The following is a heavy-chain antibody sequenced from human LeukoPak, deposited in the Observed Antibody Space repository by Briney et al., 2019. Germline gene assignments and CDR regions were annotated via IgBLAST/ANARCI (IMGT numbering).Heavy chain of an antibody. D-gene: IGHD1-26*01. Sequence: GGSLRLSCAASGFTCSSYSMNWVRQAPGKGLEWVSYISSSSSTIYYADSVKGRFTISRDNAKNSLYLQMNSLRAEDTAVYYCARLGSTVGATQEFDYWGQGTLVTVSS. V-gene: IGHV3-48*01. J-gene: IGHJ4*02. CDR3: ARLGSTVGATQEFDY. CDR1: GFTCSSYS. CDR2: ISSSSSTI.